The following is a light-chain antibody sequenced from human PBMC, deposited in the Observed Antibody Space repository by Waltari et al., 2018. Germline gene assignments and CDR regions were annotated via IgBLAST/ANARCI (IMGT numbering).Light chain of an antibody. CDR3: QQRGNWPLT. V-gene: IGKV3-11*01. CDR1: QSVSSY. J-gene: IGKJ4*01. Sequence: EIVLTQSPATLSLSPGARTTLSFRASQSVSSYLAWYQQKPGQAPRLLIYDASNRATGIPARFSGGGSGKDFTLTISSLEPEEFAVYYCQQRGNWPLTFGGGTKVEIK. CDR2: DAS.